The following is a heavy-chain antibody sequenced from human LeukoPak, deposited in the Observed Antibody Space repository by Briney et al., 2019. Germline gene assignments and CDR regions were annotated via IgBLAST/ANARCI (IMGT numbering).Heavy chain of an antibody. D-gene: IGHD3-10*01. CDR2: IYYTGST. CDR1: GGSVTSSTYY. CDR3: ARHGLLWFGEMGTLKLTWFDP. Sequence: PSETLSLTCTVSGGSVTSSTYYWGWIRQPPGKGLEWIGSIYYTGSTYYNPSLRSRVTISVDTSKNQFSLKLSSVTAADTAVYYCARHGLLWFGEMGTLKLTWFDPWGQGTLVTVSS. V-gene: IGHV4-39*01. J-gene: IGHJ5*02.